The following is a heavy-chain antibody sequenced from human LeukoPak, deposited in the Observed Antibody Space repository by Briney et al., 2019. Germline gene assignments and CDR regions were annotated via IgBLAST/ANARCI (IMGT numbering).Heavy chain of an antibody. D-gene: IGHD5-12*01. Sequence: ASLKVSCRASGYSFTSFGITWVRQAPGQGLEWMGWISAYSGNTNYAQNLQGTVTLTTDTSMSTAYMELRSLRSDDTAVYYCARSSFGYGFDYWGQGTLVTVSS. CDR2: ISAYSGNT. V-gene: IGHV1-18*01. CDR3: ARSSFGYGFDY. CDR1: GYSFTSFG. J-gene: IGHJ4*02.